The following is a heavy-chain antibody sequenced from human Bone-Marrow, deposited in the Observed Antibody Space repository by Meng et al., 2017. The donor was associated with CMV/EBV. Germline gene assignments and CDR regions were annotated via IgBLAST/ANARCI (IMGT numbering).Heavy chain of an antibody. Sequence: GESLKISCAASGFTFSSYAMSWVRQAPGKGLEWVSVIYSGGSTYYADSVKGRFTTSRDNSKNTLYLQMNSLRAEDTAVYYCARARETIYDAFDIWGQGTMVTVSS. J-gene: IGHJ3*02. CDR1: GFTFSSYA. D-gene: IGHD1-26*01. CDR3: ARARETIYDAFDI. CDR2: IYSGGST. V-gene: IGHV3-66*02.